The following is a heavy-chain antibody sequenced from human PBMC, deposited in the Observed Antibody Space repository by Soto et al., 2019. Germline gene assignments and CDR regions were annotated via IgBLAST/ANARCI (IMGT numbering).Heavy chain of an antibody. V-gene: IGHV1-18*01. CDR1: GYTFTSYG. Sequence: ASVKVSCKASGYTFTSYGISWVRQAPGQGLEWMGWISAYNGNTNYAQKLQGRVTMTTVTSTSTAYMELRSLRSDDTAVYYWARAAPIAYFDYWGQGTLVTVSS. D-gene: IGHD6-13*01. CDR2: ISAYNGNT. CDR3: ARAAPIAYFDY. J-gene: IGHJ4*02.